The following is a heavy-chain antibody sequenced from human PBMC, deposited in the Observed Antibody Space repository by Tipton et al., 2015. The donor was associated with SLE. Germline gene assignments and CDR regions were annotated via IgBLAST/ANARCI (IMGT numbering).Heavy chain of an antibody. V-gene: IGHV4-34*08. CDR1: GFTFSSYS. J-gene: IGHJ3*02. D-gene: IGHD6-19*01. CDR3: ATEHSSGWTAAFDI. Sequence: LRLSCAASGFTFSSYSMNWIRQPPGKGLEWIGEINHSGSTNYNPSLKSRVTISVDTSKNQFSLKLSSVTAADTAVYYCATEHSSGWTAAFDIWGQGTMVTVSS. CDR2: INHSGST.